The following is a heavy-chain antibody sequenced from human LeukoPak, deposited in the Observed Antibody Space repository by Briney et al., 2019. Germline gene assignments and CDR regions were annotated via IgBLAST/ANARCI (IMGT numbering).Heavy chain of an antibody. D-gene: IGHD4-11*01. J-gene: IGHJ1*01. CDR2: ISSSGRTR. V-gene: IGHV3-11*04. Sequence: AGGSLRLSCAASGFIFSDYYMSWIRQAPGKGLEWVSFISSSGRTRYHADSLKGRFTVSRDNAKNSVYLQMNSLGADDTAVYYCATYSILNAREFRYWGQGTLVTVTS. CDR1: GFIFSDYY. CDR3: ATYSILNAREFRY.